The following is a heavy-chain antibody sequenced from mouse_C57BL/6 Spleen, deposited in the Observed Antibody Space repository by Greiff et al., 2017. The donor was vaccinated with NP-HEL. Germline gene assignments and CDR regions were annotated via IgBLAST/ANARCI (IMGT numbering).Heavy chain of an antibody. V-gene: IGHV1-7*01. J-gene: IGHJ3*01. CDR2: INPSSGYT. D-gene: IGHD3-2*02. Sequence: VQLQQSGAELAKPGASVTLSCTASGYTFTSYWMHWVKQRPGQGLEWIGYINPSSGYTKYNPTFKDKATFTADKFSSTAYMQLSSVTYVDSAVYYWASGSSGPGRWGQGTLVTVSA. CDR3: ASGSSGPGR. CDR1: GYTFTSYW.